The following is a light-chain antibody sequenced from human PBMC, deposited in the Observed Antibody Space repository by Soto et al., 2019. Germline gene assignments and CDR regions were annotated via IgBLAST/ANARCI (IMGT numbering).Light chain of an antibody. CDR1: SGDVGSYNY. J-gene: IGLJ1*01. CDR3: SSYTTSSTYV. V-gene: IGLV2-14*01. Sequence: ALTQPASVSGSPGQSITISCTGTSGDVGSYNYVSWYQQHPGKAPKVMIYDVSNRPSGVSYRFSGSKSGNTASLTISGLQAEDEADYYCSSYTTSSTYVFGTGTKVTVL. CDR2: DVS.